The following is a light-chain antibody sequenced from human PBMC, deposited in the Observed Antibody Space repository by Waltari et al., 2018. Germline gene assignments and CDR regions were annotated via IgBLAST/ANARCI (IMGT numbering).Light chain of an antibody. CDR1: NIGSKR. J-gene: IGLJ3*02. V-gene: IGLV3-21*02. Sequence: SYVLTQPPSESVAPGQTARLTCGGNNIGSKRVHWYRQKPGQAPVLVVFDDSDRPAGTPERFSGSNSGNTATLTISRVEAGDEADYYCQVWDSSSDHWVFGGGTKLTVL. CDR2: DDS. CDR3: QVWDSSSDHWV.